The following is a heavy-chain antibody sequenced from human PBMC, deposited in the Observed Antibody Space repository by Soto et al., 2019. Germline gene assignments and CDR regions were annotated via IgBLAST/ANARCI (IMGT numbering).Heavy chain of an antibody. J-gene: IGHJ4*02. V-gene: IGHV1-18*01. D-gene: IGHD2-2*01. CDR3: ARAAIVVVPAAKLFDY. Sequence: ASVKVSCKASGGTFSSYTISWVRQAPGQGLEWMGWISAYNGNTNYAQKLQGRVTMTTDTSTSTAYMELRSLRSDDTAVYYCARAAIVVVPAAKLFDYWGQGTLVTVSS. CDR2: ISAYNGNT. CDR1: GGTFSSYT.